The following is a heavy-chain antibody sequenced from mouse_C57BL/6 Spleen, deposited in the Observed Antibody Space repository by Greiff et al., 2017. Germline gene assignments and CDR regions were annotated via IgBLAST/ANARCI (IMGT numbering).Heavy chain of an antibody. CDR3: ARHYGSSDGYFDV. J-gene: IGHJ1*03. V-gene: IGHV3-6*01. CDR2: ISYDGSN. Sequence: VQLQESGPGLVKPSQSLSLTCSVTGYSITSGYYWNWIRQFPGNKLEWMGYISYDGSNNYNPSLKNRISITRDTSKNQFFLKLNSVTTEDTATYYCARHYGSSDGYFDVWGTGTTVTVSS. CDR1: GYSITSGYY. D-gene: IGHD1-1*01.